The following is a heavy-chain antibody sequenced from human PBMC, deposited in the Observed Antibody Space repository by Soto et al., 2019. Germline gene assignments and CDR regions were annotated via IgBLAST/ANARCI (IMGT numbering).Heavy chain of an antibody. Sequence: GGSLRLSCSASGFTFSSYAMHWVRQAPGKGLEYVSAISSNGGSTYYADSVKGRFTISRDNSKNTLYLQMSSLRAEDTAVYYCVKDLGYCSSTSCYGYYYYGMDVWGQGTTVTVSS. CDR2: ISSNGGST. J-gene: IGHJ6*02. V-gene: IGHV3-64D*08. D-gene: IGHD2-2*01. CDR1: GFTFSSYA. CDR3: VKDLGYCSSTSCYGYYYYGMDV.